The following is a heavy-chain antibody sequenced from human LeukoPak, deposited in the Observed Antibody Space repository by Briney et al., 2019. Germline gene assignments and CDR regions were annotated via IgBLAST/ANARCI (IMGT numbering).Heavy chain of an antibody. J-gene: IGHJ5*02. CDR1: GYTFTSYG. V-gene: IGHV1-18*01. Sequence: ASVKVSCKASGYTFTSYGISWVRQAPGQGLEWMGWISAYNGNTNYAQKLQGRVTMTTDTSTSTAYMELSSLRSEDTAVYYCAREYCGGDCILVWFDPWGQGTLVTVSS. CDR3: AREYCGGDCILVWFDP. D-gene: IGHD2-21*01. CDR2: ISAYNGNT.